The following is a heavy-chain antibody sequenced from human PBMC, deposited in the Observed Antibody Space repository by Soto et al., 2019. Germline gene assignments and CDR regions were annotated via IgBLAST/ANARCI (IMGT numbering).Heavy chain of an antibody. CDR3: ARDQYPGITIFGVVPEGGDP. CDR2: ISSSSSYI. D-gene: IGHD3-3*01. Sequence: PGGSLRLSCAASGFTFSSYSMNWVRQAPGKGLEWVSSISSSSSYIYYADSVKGRFTISRDNAKNSLYLQMNSLRAEDTAVYYCARDQYPGITIFGVVPEGGDPWGQGTLVTVSS. J-gene: IGHJ5*02. V-gene: IGHV3-21*01. CDR1: GFTFSSYS.